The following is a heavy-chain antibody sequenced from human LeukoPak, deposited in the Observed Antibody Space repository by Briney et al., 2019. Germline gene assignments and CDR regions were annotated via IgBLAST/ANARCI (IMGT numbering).Heavy chain of an antibody. CDR3: ARHVAVVVSIRAFDI. CDR2: IKQDGSEK. Sequence: PGGSLRLSCAASGFTFSSYWMSWVRQAPGKGLEWVANIKQDGSEKYYVDSVKGRFTISRDNAKNSLYLQMNSLRAEDTAVYYCARHVAVVVSIRAFDIWGQGTMVTVSS. J-gene: IGHJ3*02. D-gene: IGHD2-21*01. CDR1: GFTFSSYW. V-gene: IGHV3-7*01.